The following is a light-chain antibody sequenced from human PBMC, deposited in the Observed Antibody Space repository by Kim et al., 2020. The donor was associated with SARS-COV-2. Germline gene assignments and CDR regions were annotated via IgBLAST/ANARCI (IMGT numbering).Light chain of an antibody. V-gene: IGLV1-47*01. J-gene: IGLJ1*01. CDR3: AAWDDGLSAYV. CDR2: RGG. Sequence: GQTVTISWSGGAYNIGNNYVYWYQQVPDKAPRLLFYRGGLRPSGVPDRFFGSKSGSSASLAINGLRSEDEGNYYCAAWDDGLSAYVFGSGTKVTVL. CDR1: AYNIGNNY.